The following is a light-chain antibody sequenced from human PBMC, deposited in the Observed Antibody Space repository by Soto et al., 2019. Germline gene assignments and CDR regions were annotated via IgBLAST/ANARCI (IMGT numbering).Light chain of an antibody. V-gene: IGKV3-15*01. CDR2: GAS. Sequence: EIVMTQSPATLSVSPGERATLSCRASQSVSSNLAWYQQKPGQAPRLLIYGASTRATGIPARFSGSGSGTEFTLTISSLQSENFAVYYGQHSNNWLPWHSFGQGTKLEIK. CDR1: QSVSSN. CDR3: QHSNNWLPWHS. J-gene: IGKJ2*01.